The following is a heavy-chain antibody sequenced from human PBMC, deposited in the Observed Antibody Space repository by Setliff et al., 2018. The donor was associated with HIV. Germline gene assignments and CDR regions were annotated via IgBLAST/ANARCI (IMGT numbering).Heavy chain of an antibody. J-gene: IGHJ3*01. D-gene: IGHD3-10*01. CDR2: VFYTGST. V-gene: IGHV4-39*01. CDR1: GDSINNNNYY. Sequence: LSLTCTVSGDSINNNNYYWGWIRQPPGKGLEWIASVFYTGSTYYRPSLKSRVTLSVELSKNHFSLELTSVTAADTAVYYCARQSYYVTGSFYTDVFDLWGQGTVVTVSS. CDR3: ARQSYYVTGSFYTDVFDL.